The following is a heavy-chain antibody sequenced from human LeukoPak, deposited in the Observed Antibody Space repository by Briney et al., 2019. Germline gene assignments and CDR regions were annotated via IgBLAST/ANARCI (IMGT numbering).Heavy chain of an antibody. CDR1: GFTFSTYW. CDR3: SRGREGRD. J-gene: IGHJ3*01. V-gene: IGHV3-74*01. Sequence: GGSLSLSCAASGFTFSTYWMHWVRQAPGKGLVWVSQINSTGSSRNDADSVKGRFTITRDNAKKTVYLQRNRLSAEETAVYYCSRGREGRDWGQGTMVTVSS. CDR2: INSTGSSR.